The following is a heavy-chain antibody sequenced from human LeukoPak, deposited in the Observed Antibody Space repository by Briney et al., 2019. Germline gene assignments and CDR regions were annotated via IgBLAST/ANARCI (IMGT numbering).Heavy chain of an antibody. V-gene: IGHV3-33*01. J-gene: IGHJ4*02. CDR1: GFTFSSYG. Sequence: QAGGSLRLSCAASGFTFSSYGMHWVRQAPGKGLEWVAVIWYDGSNKYYVDSVKGRFTISRDNSKNTLYLQMNSLRAEDTAVYYCAREGYNKDFDYWGQGTLVTVSS. CDR3: AREGYNKDFDY. D-gene: IGHD1-1*01. CDR2: IWYDGSNK.